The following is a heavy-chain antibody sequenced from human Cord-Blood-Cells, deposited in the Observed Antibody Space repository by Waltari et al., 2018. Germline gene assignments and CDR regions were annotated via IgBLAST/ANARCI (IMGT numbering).Heavy chain of an antibody. Sequence: QVQLVESGGGVVQPGRSLRLSCAASGFTFSSYGMHWVRQAPGKGLEWVAVIWYDGSNKYYADSVKGRFTISRDNSKNTLYLQMNSLRAEDTAVYYCARDKWVVATILDYWGQGTLVTVSS. CDR3: ARDKWVVATILDY. D-gene: IGHD5-12*01. CDR2: IWYDGSNK. CDR1: GFTFSSYG. J-gene: IGHJ4*02. V-gene: IGHV3-33*01.